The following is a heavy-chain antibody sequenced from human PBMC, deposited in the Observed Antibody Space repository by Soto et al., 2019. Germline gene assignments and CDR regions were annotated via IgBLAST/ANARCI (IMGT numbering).Heavy chain of an antibody. J-gene: IGHJ4*02. CDR1: GFTFSPYG. V-gene: IGHV3-30*18. CDR2: ISYDESKK. CDR3: AKDYYRGYSYAHDY. D-gene: IGHD5-18*01. Sequence: QVQLVESGGGVVQPGRSLRLSCAASGFTFSPYGIHWVRQAPGKGLEWVSLISYDESKKFYAESVKGRFTISRDNSKNTVYLQMNSLRGEYTAVYYCAKDYYRGYSYAHDYWGQGTLVTVSS.